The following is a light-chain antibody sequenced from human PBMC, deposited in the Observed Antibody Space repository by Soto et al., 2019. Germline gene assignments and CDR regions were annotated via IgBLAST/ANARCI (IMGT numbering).Light chain of an antibody. CDR3: CSYAGGFTYV. J-gene: IGLJ1*01. V-gene: IGLV2-23*02. CDR1: SSDIGSYTL. CDR2: EVD. Sequence: QSALTQPASVSGSPGQSITISCTGTSSDIGSYTLVSWYQQHPGKAPKVMIYEVDKWPSGVSTRFSGSRSGNTASQTISGLQAEDEADYFCCSYAGGFTYVFGTGTKLTVL.